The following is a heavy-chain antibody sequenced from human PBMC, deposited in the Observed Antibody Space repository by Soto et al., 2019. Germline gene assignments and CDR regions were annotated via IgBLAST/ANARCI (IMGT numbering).Heavy chain of an antibody. Sequence: SETLSLTCAVYGGSFSGYYWSWIRQPPGKGLEWIGEINHSGSTNYNPSLKSRVTISVDTSKNQFSLKLSSVTAADTAVYYCASLARFRSGYYYYGMDVWGQGTTVTVSS. CDR2: INHSGST. D-gene: IGHD3-3*01. J-gene: IGHJ6*02. CDR1: GGSFSGYY. CDR3: ASLARFRSGYYYYGMDV. V-gene: IGHV4-34*01.